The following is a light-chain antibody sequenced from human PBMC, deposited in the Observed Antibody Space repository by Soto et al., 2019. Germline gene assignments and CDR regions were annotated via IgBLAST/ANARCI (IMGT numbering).Light chain of an antibody. V-gene: IGLV2-14*01. CDR1: SSDVGAYDW. J-gene: IGLJ2*01. CDR2: EVI. CDR3: SSYTSSSTVL. Sequence: QSALTQPASVSGSPGQSITISCTGTSSDVGAYDWVSWYQHHPGKAPKLIIHEVINRPSGISFRFSGSKSGNTASLTISGLQAEDEADYYCSSYTSSSTVLFGGGTKLPVL.